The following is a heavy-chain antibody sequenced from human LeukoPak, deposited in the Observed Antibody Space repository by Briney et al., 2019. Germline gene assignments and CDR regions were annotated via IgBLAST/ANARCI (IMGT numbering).Heavy chain of an antibody. CDR1: GGSISSYF. J-gene: IGHJ3*02. D-gene: IGHD1-26*01. CDR2: IYYSGST. CDR3: ARVPVSSGSFRQRTFDI. V-gene: IGHV4-59*01. Sequence: PSETLSLTCTVSGGSISSYFWSWIRQPPGKGLEGMGEIYYSGSTNYNPSLKSRVTISVDTSKNQFSLKLSSVIAADTAVYYCARVPVSSGSFRQRTFDIWGQGTMVTVSS.